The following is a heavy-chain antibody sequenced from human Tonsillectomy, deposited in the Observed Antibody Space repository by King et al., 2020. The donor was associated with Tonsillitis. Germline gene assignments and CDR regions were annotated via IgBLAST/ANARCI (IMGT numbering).Heavy chain of an antibody. CDR1: EYDFTNYW. J-gene: IGHJ4*02. CDR3: ARLRGYYDNSGIQSYFDS. D-gene: IGHD3-22*01. V-gene: IGHV5-51*03. CDR2: VYPGDSDT. Sequence: VQLVESGAEVKKPGESLRVSCKGSEYDFTNYWIGWVRQMPGKGLEFMGIVYPGDSDTRYSPSFQGHVTVSADKSITTAFLQWSSLEASDTGIYYCARLRGYYDNSGIQSYFDSWGQGTLVTVSS.